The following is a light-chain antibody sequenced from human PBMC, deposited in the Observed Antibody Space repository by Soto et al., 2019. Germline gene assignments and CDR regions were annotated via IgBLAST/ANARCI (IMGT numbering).Light chain of an antibody. V-gene: IGLV4-69*01. J-gene: IGLJ3*02. CDR3: QTWGTGIHPGV. CDR2: LNSDGSH. CDR1: SGHSSYA. Sequence: QPVLTQSPSASASLGASVKLTCTLSSGHSSYAIAWHQQQPEKGPRYLMKLNSDGSHSKGDGIPDRFSGSSSGAERYLTISSLQSEDEADYYCQTWGTGIHPGVFGGGTKVTVL.